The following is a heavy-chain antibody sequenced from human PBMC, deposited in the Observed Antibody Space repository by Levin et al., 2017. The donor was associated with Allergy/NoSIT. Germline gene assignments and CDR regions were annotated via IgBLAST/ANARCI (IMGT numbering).Heavy chain of an antibody. D-gene: IGHD6-13*01. CDR2: FKTKTDGGTT. Sequence: GGSLRLSCEASGFIFSNAWMSWVRQAPGKGLEWVGHFKTKTDGGTTDYAAPVKGSFTISSDDSKNTLYLQMKRLKTEDTAVYYCTTPNIAAAGSFDYWGQGTLVIVSS. CDR1: GFIFSNAW. CDR3: TTPNIAAAGSFDY. J-gene: IGHJ4*02. V-gene: IGHV3-15*05.